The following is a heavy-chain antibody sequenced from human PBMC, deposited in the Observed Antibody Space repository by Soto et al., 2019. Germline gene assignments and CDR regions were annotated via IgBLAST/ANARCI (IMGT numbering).Heavy chain of an antibody. D-gene: IGHD6-13*01. CDR3: AKVRGLAAAGVPTDY. CDR2: ISYDGSNK. Sequence: QVQLVESGGGVVQPGRSLRLSCAASGFTFSSYGMHWVRQAPGKGLEWVAVISYDGSNKYYADSVKGRFTISRDNSKNTLYLQMNSLRAEDTAVYYCAKVRGLAAAGVPTDYWGQGTLVTVSS. V-gene: IGHV3-30*18. CDR1: GFTFSSYG. J-gene: IGHJ4*02.